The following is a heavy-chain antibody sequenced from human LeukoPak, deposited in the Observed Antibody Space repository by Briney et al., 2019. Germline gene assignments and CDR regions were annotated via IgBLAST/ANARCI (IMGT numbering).Heavy chain of an antibody. Sequence: GGSLRLSCAASGFTFSSYSMNWVRQAPGKGLEWVSSISSSSSYTYYADSVKGRFTISRDNAKNSLYLQMNSLRAEDTAVYYCAQSLKHSSGHYTYWGQGTLVTVSS. D-gene: IGHD3-22*01. CDR3: AQSLKHSSGHYTY. V-gene: IGHV3-21*01. J-gene: IGHJ4*02. CDR1: GFTFSSYS. CDR2: ISSSSSYT.